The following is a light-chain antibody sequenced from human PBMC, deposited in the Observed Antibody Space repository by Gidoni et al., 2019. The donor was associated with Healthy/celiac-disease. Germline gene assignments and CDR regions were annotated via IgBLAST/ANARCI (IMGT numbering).Light chain of an antibody. CDR2: AAS. J-gene: IGKJ2*01. V-gene: IGKV1-NL1*01. CDR3: QQYYSTRYT. CDR1: QGISNS. Sequence: DIQMTQSPSSLSASVGDRVTITCRASQGISNSLAWYQQKPGKAPKLLLYAASRLESGVPSRFSGSGSGTDYTLTISSLQPEDFATYYCQQYYSTRYTFGQXTKLEIK.